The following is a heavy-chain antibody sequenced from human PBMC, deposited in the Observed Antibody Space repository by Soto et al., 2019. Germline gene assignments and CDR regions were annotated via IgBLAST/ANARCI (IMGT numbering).Heavy chain of an antibody. Sequence: ASVKVSCKASGYTFSGYYLHWVRQAPGQGLEWMGWINPKIGEVKYAQKFQGRVSMTSDTSNNTVYMELSRLRSDDTAVYYCAPMVIDAPMVAPSDSWGQGAMLTVYS. D-gene: IGHD2-21*01. CDR2: INPKIGEV. J-gene: IGHJ4*02. CDR1: GYTFSGYY. CDR3: APMVIDAPMVAPSDS. V-gene: IGHV1-2*02.